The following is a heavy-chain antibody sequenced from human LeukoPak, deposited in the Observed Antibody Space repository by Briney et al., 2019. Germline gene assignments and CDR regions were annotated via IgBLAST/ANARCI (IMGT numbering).Heavy chain of an antibody. Sequence: GGSLRLSCAASGFTVITNDMTCVRPAPGEGVEWVSVLYSDGNTKYADSVQGRFTISRDNSKTHLYLEMNSLSPDDTAVYYCARGVEPLAANTLAYWGQGTLVTVSS. CDR1: GFTVITND. CDR2: LYSDGNT. J-gene: IGHJ4*02. D-gene: IGHD1-14*01. V-gene: IGHV3-53*01. CDR3: ARGVEPLAANTLAY.